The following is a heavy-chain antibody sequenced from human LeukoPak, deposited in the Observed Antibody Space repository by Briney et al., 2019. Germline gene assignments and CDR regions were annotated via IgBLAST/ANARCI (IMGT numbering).Heavy chain of an antibody. V-gene: IGHV1-18*01. Sequence: ASVKVSCKASGYTFTSYDINWVRQAPGQGLEWMGWISGYNGNTNYAQKLQGRVAMTTDTSTSTAYMELRSLRSDDTAVYYCARRTYSSSSSIFDYWGQGTLVTVSS. CDR2: ISGYNGNT. D-gene: IGHD6-6*01. CDR1: GYTFTSYD. CDR3: ARRTYSSSSSIFDY. J-gene: IGHJ4*02.